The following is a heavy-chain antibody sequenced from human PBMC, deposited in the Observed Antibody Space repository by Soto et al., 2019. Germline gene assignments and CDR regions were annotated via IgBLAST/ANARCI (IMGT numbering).Heavy chain of an antibody. Sequence: GESLKISCKGSGYSFTSYWIGWVRQMPGKGLEWMGIIYPGDSDTRYSPSFQGQVTISADKSISTAYLQWSSLKASDTAMYYCGRHRGFGEFLRWFDPVGQGTRVTVSS. D-gene: IGHD3-10*01. CDR3: GRHRGFGEFLRWFDP. J-gene: IGHJ5*02. CDR2: IYPGDSDT. V-gene: IGHV5-51*01. CDR1: GYSFTSYW.